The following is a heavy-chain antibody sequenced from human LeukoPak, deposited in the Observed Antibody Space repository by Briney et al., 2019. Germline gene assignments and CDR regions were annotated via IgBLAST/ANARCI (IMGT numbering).Heavy chain of an antibody. V-gene: IGHV4-39*01. CDR3: ARLCHGYDFWSGYSSNWFDP. CDR1: GGSISSSSYY. D-gene: IGHD3-3*01. Sequence: SETLSLTCTVSGGSISSSSYYWGWIRQPPGKGLEWIGSIYYSGSTYYNPSLKSRVTISVDTSKNQFSLKLSSVTAADTAVYYCARLCHGYDFWSGYSSNWFDPWGQGTLVTVSS. J-gene: IGHJ5*02. CDR2: IYYSGST.